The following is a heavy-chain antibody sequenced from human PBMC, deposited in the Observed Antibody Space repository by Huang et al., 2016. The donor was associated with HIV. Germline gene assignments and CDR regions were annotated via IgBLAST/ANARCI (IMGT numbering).Heavy chain of an antibody. Sequence: QVQLVQSGTAVRKPGASVKVSCKASGYTFTTFGSTWVRQAPGQGLEWMGRISPYIGMTEYEQKLQTRNTMKTHTATTTTYMELRTLTSNDRTVNYSARSYGSGNGFLDFWGQGTLVTVSS. D-gene: IGHD3-10*01. CDR2: ISPYIGMT. CDR1: GYTFTTFG. CDR3: ARSYGSGNGFLDF. J-gene: IGHJ3*01. V-gene: IGHV1-18*04.